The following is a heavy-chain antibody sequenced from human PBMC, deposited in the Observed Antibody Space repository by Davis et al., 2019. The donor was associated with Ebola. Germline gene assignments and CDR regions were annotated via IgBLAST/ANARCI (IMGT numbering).Heavy chain of an antibody. CDR2: VSATGGTT. CDR1: GSTVSNYA. D-gene: IGHD4-17*01. CDR3: AKDADEDDYGLFDY. J-gene: IGHJ4*02. Sequence: GESLKISCAASGSTVSNYALSWIRQAPGKGLEWVSSVSATGGTTYYAEFVEGRFTISRDNTKNTLHLQMNSLRVEDTAIYYCAKDADEDDYGLFDYWGQGALVSVSS. V-gene: IGHV3-23*01.